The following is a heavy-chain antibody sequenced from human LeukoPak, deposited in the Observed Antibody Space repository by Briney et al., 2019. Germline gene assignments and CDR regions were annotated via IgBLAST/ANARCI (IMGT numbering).Heavy chain of an antibody. CDR2: INPNSGGT. V-gene: IGHV1-2*02. Sequence: ASVKVSCKASGYTFTGYYMHWVRQAPGQGLEWMGWINPNSGGTNYAQKFQGRVTMTRDTSISTAYMELSRLRSDDTAVYYCARGPRITMVRGARIYYMDVWGKGTAVTISS. CDR3: ARGPRITMVRGARIYYMDV. D-gene: IGHD3-10*01. CDR1: GYTFTGYY. J-gene: IGHJ6*03.